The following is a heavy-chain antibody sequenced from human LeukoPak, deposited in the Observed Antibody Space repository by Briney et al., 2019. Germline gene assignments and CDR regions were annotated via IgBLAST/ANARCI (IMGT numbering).Heavy chain of an antibody. CDR1: GGTFSSYA. J-gene: IGHJ6*03. V-gene: IGHV1-69*05. CDR2: IIPIFGTA. D-gene: IGHD2-2*01. Sequence: SVKVSCKASGGTFSSYATSWVRQAPGQGLEWMGGIIPIFGTANYAQKFQGRVTITTDESTSTAYMELSSLRSEDTAVYYCARGIVVVPAAIGTGGLDYYYMDVWGKGTTVTVSS. CDR3: ARGIVVVPAAIGTGGLDYYYMDV.